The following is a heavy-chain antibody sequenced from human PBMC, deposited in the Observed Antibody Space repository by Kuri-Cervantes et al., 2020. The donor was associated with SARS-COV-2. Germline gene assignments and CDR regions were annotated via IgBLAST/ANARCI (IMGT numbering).Heavy chain of an antibody. CDR3: ALSITMIVVVTFDY. J-gene: IGHJ4*02. CDR1: GFTFSSYN. D-gene: IGHD3-22*01. Sequence: GGSLRLSCAASGFTFSSYNMNWLRQAPGKGLEWVSSISRSGGKIYYADSVKGRFTISRDNSKNTLYLQMNSLRAEDTAVYYCALSITMIVVVTFDYWGQGTLVTVSS. V-gene: IGHV3-21*04. CDR2: ISRSGGKI.